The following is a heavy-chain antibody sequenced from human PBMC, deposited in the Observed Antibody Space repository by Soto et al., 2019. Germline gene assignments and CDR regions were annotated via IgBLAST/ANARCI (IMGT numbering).Heavy chain of an antibody. CDR1: GYTFTGYY. D-gene: IGHD6-19*01. Sequence: ASVNVSCKSSGYTFTGYYMHCVRQTPGQGLEWMGIINPSGGSTSYAQKFQGRVTMTRDTSTSTVYMELRSLRSEDTAVYYCARDTTGYSSGPSVDWGQGTLVTVS. CDR2: INPSGGST. J-gene: IGHJ4*02. CDR3: ARDTTGYSSGPSVD. V-gene: IGHV1-46*01.